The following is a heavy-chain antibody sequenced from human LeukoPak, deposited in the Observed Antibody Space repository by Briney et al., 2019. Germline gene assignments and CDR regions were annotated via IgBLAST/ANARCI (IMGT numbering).Heavy chain of an antibody. V-gene: IGHV4-59*08. CDR1: GGSISSYY. CDR2: IYYSGST. CDR3: ARGFYDSSGYSSPFDS. D-gene: IGHD3-22*01. Sequence: SETLSLTCTGSGGSISSYYWSWIRQPPGKGLEWIGYIYYSGSTNYNPSLKSRVTISVDTSKNQFSLKLSSVTAADTAVYFCARGFYDSSGYSSPFDSWGQGTLVTVSS. J-gene: IGHJ4*02.